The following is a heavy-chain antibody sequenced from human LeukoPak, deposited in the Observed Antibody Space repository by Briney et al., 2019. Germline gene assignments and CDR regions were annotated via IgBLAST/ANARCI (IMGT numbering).Heavy chain of an antibody. CDR1: GYTFTSYD. CDR2: MNPNSGNT. J-gene: IGHJ6*03. D-gene: IGHD1-7*01. V-gene: IGHV1-8*01. Sequence: ASVKVSCKASGYTFTSYDINWVRQATGQGLEWMGWMNPNSGNTGYAQKFQGRVTMTRNTSISTAYMELSSLRSEDTAVYYCARARTGTTLFSYYYMDVWGKGTTVTVSS. CDR3: ARARTGTTLFSYYYMDV.